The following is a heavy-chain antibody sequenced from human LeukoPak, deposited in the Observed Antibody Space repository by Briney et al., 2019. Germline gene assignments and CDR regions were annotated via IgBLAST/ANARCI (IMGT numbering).Heavy chain of an antibody. V-gene: IGHV3-21*01. Sequence: GGSLRLYCAASGFTFSSYSMNWVRQAPGKGLEWVSSISSSSSYIYYADSVKGRFTISRDNAKNSLYLQMNSLRAEDTAVYYCARDLGIAVAAWGQGTLVTVSS. CDR2: ISSSSSYI. CDR3: ARDLGIAVAA. D-gene: IGHD6-19*01. CDR1: GFTFSSYS. J-gene: IGHJ5*02.